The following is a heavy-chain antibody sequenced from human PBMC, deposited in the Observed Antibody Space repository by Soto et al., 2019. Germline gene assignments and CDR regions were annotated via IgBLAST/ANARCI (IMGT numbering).Heavy chain of an antibody. D-gene: IGHD3-10*01. CDR2: INAGNGNT. J-gene: IGHJ6*03. V-gene: IGHV1-3*01. Sequence: EASVEVSCKASGYTLTSYAMHWVRQAPGQRLEWMGWINAGNGNTKYSQKFQGRVTITRDTSASTAYMELSSLRSEDTAVYYCARDAAGGSGSYYKGYYMDVWGKGTTVTVSS. CDR1: GYTLTSYA. CDR3: ARDAAGGSGSYYKGYYMDV.